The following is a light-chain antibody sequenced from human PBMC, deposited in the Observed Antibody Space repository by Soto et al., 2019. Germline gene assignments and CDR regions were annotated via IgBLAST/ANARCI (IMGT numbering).Light chain of an antibody. CDR3: QQYGSSPWT. V-gene: IGKV3D-15*01. J-gene: IGKJ1*01. CDR1: QSVGSK. CDR2: DAS. Sequence: EIVMTQSPPTLSVSPGERATLSCRASQSVGSKLAWYQQRPGQAPRLLIYDASNRATGIPARFSGSGSGTEFSLTISSLQSEDFAVYYCQQYGSSPWTFGQGTKVEIK.